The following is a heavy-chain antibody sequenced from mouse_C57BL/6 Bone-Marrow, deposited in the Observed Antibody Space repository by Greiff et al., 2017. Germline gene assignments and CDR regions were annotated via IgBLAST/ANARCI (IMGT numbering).Heavy chain of an antibody. J-gene: IGHJ2*01. CDR2: INPGSGGT. CDR1: GYPFTNYL. Sequence: VQLQQSGAELVRPGTSVKVSCKASGYPFTNYLIEWVKQRPGQGLEWIGVINPGSGGTNYNEKFKGKATLTVDKSSSTAYMQRSSLTAEDSAVYFCARGGDWAPFDYWGQGTTLTVSA. V-gene: IGHV1-54*01. CDR3: ARGGDWAPFDY. D-gene: IGHD4-1*01.